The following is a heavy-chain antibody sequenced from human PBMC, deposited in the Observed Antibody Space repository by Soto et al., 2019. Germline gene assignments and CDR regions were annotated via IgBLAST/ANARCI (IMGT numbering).Heavy chain of an antibody. V-gene: IGHV4-4*07. D-gene: IGHD6-13*01. CDR1: GGSISSYY. J-gene: IGHJ5*02. CDR3: AREFHIAAAGTGRFDP. CDR2: IYTSGST. Sequence: SETLSLTCTVSGGSISSYYWSWIRQPAGKGLEWIGRIYTSGSTNYNPSLKSRVTMPVDTSKNQFSLKLSSVTAADTAVYYCAREFHIAAAGTGRFDPWGQGTLVTVSS.